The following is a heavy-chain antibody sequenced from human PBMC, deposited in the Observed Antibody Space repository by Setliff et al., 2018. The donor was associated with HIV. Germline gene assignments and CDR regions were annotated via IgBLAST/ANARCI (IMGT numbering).Heavy chain of an antibody. V-gene: IGHV4-4*08. CDR3: AKGQLPYCTNGVCYAIDY. CDR2: ISSSGST. J-gene: IGHJ4*02. Sequence: PSETLSLTCTVSGDSLIGFYWGWIRQPPGEGPEWIGHISSSGSTNYSPSLRSRVIMSVDTSQNLFSLILTSVTAADTAVYYCAKGQLPYCTNGVCYAIDYWGQGTLVTVSS. D-gene: IGHD2-8*01. CDR1: GDSLIGFY.